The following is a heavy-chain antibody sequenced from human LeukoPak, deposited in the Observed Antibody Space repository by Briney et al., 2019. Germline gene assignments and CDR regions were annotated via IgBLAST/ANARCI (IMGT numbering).Heavy chain of an antibody. Sequence: GASVKVSCKASGYTFTSYGISWVRQAPGQGLEWMGWISVYNGNTNYAQKLQGRVTMTTDTSTSTAYMELRSLRSDDTAVYYCARVRNIAAAAYFDYWGQGTLVTVSS. CDR1: GYTFTSYG. V-gene: IGHV1-18*01. D-gene: IGHD6-13*01. J-gene: IGHJ4*02. CDR2: ISVYNGNT. CDR3: ARVRNIAAAAYFDY.